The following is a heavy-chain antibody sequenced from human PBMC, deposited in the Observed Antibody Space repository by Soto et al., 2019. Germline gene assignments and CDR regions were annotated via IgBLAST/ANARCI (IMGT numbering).Heavy chain of an antibody. V-gene: IGHV4-31*03. J-gene: IGHJ2*01. CDR1: GGSISSGGYY. Sequence: QVQLQESGPGLVKPSRTLSLTCTVSGGSISSGGYYWSWIRQHPGKGLEWIGYIYYSGSTYYNPSLKSRVTISVDTSKNQFSLKLSSVTAADTAVYYCARARWGDYGDYVGAPFDLWGRGTLVTVSS. CDR3: ARARWGDYGDYVGAPFDL. D-gene: IGHD4-17*01. CDR2: IYYSGST.